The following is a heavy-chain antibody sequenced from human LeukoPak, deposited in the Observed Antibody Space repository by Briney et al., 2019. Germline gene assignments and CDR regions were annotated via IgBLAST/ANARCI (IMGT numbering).Heavy chain of an antibody. V-gene: IGHV1-18*01. J-gene: IGHJ4*02. D-gene: IGHD6-19*01. Sequence: GASVKVSCKASGYTFTSYGISWVRQAPGQGLEWMGWISAYNGNTNYAQKLQGRVTMTRNTSISTAYMELSSLRSEDTAVYYCARGSSSGWYPGYFDYWGQGTLVTVSS. CDR2: ISAYNGNT. CDR3: ARGSSSGWYPGYFDY. CDR1: GYTFTSYG.